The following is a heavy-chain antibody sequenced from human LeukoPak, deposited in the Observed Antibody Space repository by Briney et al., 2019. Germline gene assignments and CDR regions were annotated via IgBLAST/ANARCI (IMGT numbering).Heavy chain of an antibody. CDR2: ISYDGSNK. CDR3: AKDGDCSSTSCYQN. J-gene: IGHJ4*02. V-gene: IGHV3-30*18. D-gene: IGHD2-2*01. Sequence: GGSLRLSCAASGFTFSSYGMHWVRQAPGKGLEWVAVISYDGSNKYYADSVKGRFTISRDNSKNTLYLQMNSLRAEDTAVYYCAKDGDCSSTSCYQNWGQGTLVTVSS. CDR1: GFTFSSYG.